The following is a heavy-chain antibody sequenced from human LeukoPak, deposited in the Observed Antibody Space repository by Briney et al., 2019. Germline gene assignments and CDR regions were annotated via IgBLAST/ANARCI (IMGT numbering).Heavy chain of an antibody. CDR3: ARDHDYRDYVRAFDI. J-gene: IGHJ3*02. D-gene: IGHD4-17*01. CDR1: GGSISSGDYY. CDR2: IYYSGST. V-gene: IGHV4-30-4*01. Sequence: SETLSLTCTVSGGSISSGDYYWRWLRQPPGKLLESIGYIYYSGSTYYNPSLKSRVTISEDTSKTQFSLRLSSVTAAETAVYYCARDHDYRDYVRAFDIWGQGTMVTVSS.